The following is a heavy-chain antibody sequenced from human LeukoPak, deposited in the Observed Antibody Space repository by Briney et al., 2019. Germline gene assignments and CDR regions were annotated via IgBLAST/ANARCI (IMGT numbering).Heavy chain of an antibody. D-gene: IGHD3-9*01. Sequence: SETLSLTCAVSGYSISSGYYWGWIRQPPGKGLEWIGSIYHSGSTYYNPSLKSRVTISVDTSKNQFSLKLSSVTAADTAVYYCASLVTDILTGYYPLFDYWGQGTLVTVSS. V-gene: IGHV4-38-2*01. J-gene: IGHJ4*02. CDR2: IYHSGST. CDR3: ASLVTDILTGYYPLFDY. CDR1: GYSISSGYY.